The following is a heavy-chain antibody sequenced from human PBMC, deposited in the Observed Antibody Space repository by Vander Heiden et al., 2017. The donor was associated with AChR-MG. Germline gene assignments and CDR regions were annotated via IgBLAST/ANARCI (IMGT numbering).Heavy chain of an antibody. V-gene: IGHV4-30-2*01. CDR2: IYHSGST. CDR3: ARAKGMVQGVEGGWFDP. Sequence: QLQLQESGSGLVKPSQTLSLTCAVSGGSISSGGYSWSWIRQPPGKGLEWIGYIYHSGSTYYNPSLKSRVTISVDRSKNQFSLKLSSVTAADTAVYYCARAKGMVQGVEGGWFDPWGQGTLVTVSS. CDR1: GGSISSGGYS. D-gene: IGHD3-10*01. J-gene: IGHJ5*02.